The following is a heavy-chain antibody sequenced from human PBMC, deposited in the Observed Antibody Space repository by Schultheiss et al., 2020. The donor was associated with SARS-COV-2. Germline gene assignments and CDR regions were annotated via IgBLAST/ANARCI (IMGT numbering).Heavy chain of an antibody. Sequence: SETLSLTCTVSGGSISSYYWSWIRQPPGKGLEWIGYIYYSGSTNYNPSLKSRVTISVDTSKNQFSLKLSSVTAADTAVYYCAKAYSSSWALKAFDIWGQGTMVTVSS. CDR2: IYYSGST. D-gene: IGHD6-13*01. V-gene: IGHV4-59*12. J-gene: IGHJ3*02. CDR3: AKAYSSSWALKAFDI. CDR1: GGSISSYY.